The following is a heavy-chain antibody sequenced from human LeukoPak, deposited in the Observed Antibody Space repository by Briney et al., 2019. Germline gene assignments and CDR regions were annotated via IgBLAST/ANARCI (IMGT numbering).Heavy chain of an antibody. CDR3: AKDQAVAAPGDYYYYGMDV. CDR2: ISGSGGST. V-gene: IGHV3-23*01. Sequence: GGSLRLSCAASGFTFSSYAMSWVRQAPAKGLEWVSAISGSGGSTYYADSVKGRFTISRDNSKNTLYLQMNSLRAEDTAVYYCAKDQAVAAPGDYYYYGMDVWGKGTTVTVSS. D-gene: IGHD6-19*01. J-gene: IGHJ6*04. CDR1: GFTFSSYA.